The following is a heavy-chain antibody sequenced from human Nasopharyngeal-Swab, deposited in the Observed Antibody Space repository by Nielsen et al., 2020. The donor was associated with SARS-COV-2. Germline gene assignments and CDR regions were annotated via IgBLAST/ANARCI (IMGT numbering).Heavy chain of an antibody. CDR1: GFTFSSYS. D-gene: IGHD3-10*01. CDR2: ISSSSSTI. CDR3: ARARYYGSGSYYDPPLGAFDI. Sequence: GESLKISCAVSGFTFSSYSMNWVRQAPGKGLEWVSYISSSSSTIYYADSVKGRFTISRDNAKNSLYLQMNSLRAEDTAVYYCARARYYGSGSYYDPPLGAFDIWGQGTMVTVSS. V-gene: IGHV3-48*01. J-gene: IGHJ3*02.